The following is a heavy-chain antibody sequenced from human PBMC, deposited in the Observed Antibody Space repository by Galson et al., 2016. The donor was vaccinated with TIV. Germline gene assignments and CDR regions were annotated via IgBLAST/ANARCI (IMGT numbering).Heavy chain of an antibody. CDR1: GFTFNAFG. Sequence: SLRLSCAASGFTFNAFGIHWVRQAPGKGLEWVAVVWYNGNNKYYADSVKGRFTVSRDNSKNMLHLQMNSLRAEDTAVYYCARIYNAGYTIDYWGPGALVTVSS. J-gene: IGHJ4*02. CDR3: ARIYNAGYTIDY. V-gene: IGHV3-33*01. CDR2: VWYNGNNK. D-gene: IGHD5-18*01.